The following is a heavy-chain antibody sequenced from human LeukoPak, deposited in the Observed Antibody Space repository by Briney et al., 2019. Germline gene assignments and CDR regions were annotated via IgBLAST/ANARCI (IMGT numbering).Heavy chain of an antibody. J-gene: IGHJ4*02. CDR3: ARGKAYYYDSSATICDY. D-gene: IGHD3-22*01. Sequence: QPGGSLRLSCAASGFTFSSHEMNWVRQAPGKGLEWVSYISSSGSTIYYADSVKGRFTISRDNAKNSLYLQMNSLRAEDTAVYYCARGKAYYYDSSATICDYWDQGTLVTVSS. CDR1: GFTFSSHE. V-gene: IGHV3-48*03. CDR2: ISSSGSTI.